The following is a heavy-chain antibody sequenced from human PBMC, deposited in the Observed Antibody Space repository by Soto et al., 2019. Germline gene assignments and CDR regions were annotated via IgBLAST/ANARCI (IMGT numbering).Heavy chain of an antibody. J-gene: IGHJ5*02. Sequence: PSETLSLTCAVSGGSISSGGYSWSWIRQPPGKGLEWIGSMYYSGSTYYNPSLKSRVTISVDTSKNHFSLKLSSVTAADTAVYYCATQEVGGSYVYTFDPWGQGTLVTVS. V-gene: IGHV4-30-2*03. CDR1: GGSISSGGYS. CDR3: ATQEVGGSYVYTFDP. CDR2: MYYSGST. D-gene: IGHD1-26*01.